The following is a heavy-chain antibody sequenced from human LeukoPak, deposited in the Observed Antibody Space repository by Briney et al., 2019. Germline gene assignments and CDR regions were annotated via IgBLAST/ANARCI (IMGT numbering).Heavy chain of an antibody. J-gene: IGHJ5*02. CDR3: ARHGGIAVASNWFDP. V-gene: IGHV3-23*01. CDR1: GFTFSSYA. Sequence: GGSLRVSCAASGFTFSSYAMSWVRQAPGKGLEWVSAISGSGGSTYYADSVKGRFTISRDNAKNSLYLQMNSLRAEDTAFYYCARHGGIAVASNWFDPWGQGTLVTVSS. D-gene: IGHD6-19*01. CDR2: ISGSGGST.